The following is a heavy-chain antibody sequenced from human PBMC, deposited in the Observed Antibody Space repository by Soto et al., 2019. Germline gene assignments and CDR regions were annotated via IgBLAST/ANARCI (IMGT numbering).Heavy chain of an antibody. Sequence: SETLSLTCAVYGGSFSGYDWSWIRQPPGKGLEWIGEINHSGSTNYNPSLKSRVTISVDTSKNQFSLKLSSVTAADTAVYYCARGRLRYFDWSRHFDYWGQGTLVTVSS. CDR2: INHSGST. D-gene: IGHD3-9*01. J-gene: IGHJ4*02. CDR3: ARGRLRYFDWSRHFDY. CDR1: GGSFSGYD. V-gene: IGHV4-34*01.